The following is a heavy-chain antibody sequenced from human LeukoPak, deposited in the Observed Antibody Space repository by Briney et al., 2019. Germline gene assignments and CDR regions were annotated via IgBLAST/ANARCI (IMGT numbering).Heavy chain of an antibody. J-gene: IGHJ4*02. CDR1: GFTFSSYW. D-gene: IGHD2-2*01. CDR3: ARDLVVVRAAIIGPLDC. V-gene: IGHV3-7*01. CDR2: IKQDGSEK. Sequence: PGGSLRLSCAASGFTFSSYWMSWVRQAPGKGLEWVANIKQDGSEKYYVESVKGRFTISRDNAKNSLYLQMNRLRAEDTAVYYCARDLVVVRAAIIGPLDCWGQGTLVTVSS.